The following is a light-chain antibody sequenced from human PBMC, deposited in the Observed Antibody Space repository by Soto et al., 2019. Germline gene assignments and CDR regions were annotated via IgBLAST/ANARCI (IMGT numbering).Light chain of an antibody. CDR2: GTS. J-gene: IGKJ4*01. CDR3: QQYVSAPLT. Sequence: EIVLTQSPGTLSLSPGERATLSCRASQSVNSRYLAWYQQKPGQAPNLLIYGTSSRATGIPDRFSGSGSGTDFTLTISRLEPEDFAVYYCQQYVSAPLTFGGVTKVEIK. V-gene: IGKV3-20*01. CDR1: QSVNSRY.